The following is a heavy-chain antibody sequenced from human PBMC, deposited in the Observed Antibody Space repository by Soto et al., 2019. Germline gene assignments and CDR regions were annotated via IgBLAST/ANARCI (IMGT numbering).Heavy chain of an antibody. CDR1: GGSIISGASS. J-gene: IGHJ6*02. CDR2: IYHSGTT. Sequence: SETLSLTCSVAGGSIISGASSWNWIRQPPGKGLEWIGYIYHSGTTFYNPSLKSRVTISIDRSKNQFSLKVLSVTAADTAVYFCARDREDGLDVWGQGTTVTV. CDR3: ARDREDGLDV. V-gene: IGHV4-30-2*01. D-gene: IGHD1-26*01.